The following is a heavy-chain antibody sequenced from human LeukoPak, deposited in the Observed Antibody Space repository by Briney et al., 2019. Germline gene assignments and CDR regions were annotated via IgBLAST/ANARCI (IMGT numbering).Heavy chain of an antibody. D-gene: IGHD4/OR15-4a*01. V-gene: IGHV3-21*01. J-gene: IGHJ4*02. CDR2: ISGSSSYI. CDR3: ESALSP. CDR1: GFTFSSYN. Sequence: PGGSLRLSCAASGFTFSSYNMNWVRQAPGKGLEWVSTISGSSSYIYYAESVKGRFTIFRDNANNLLYLQMNSLRAEDTAVYYCESALSPWGQGTLVTVSS.